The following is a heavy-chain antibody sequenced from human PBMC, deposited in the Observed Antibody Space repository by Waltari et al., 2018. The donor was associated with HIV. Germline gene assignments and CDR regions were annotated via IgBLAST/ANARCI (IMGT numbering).Heavy chain of an antibody. V-gene: IGHV1-3*04. D-gene: IGHD5-12*01. J-gene: IGHJ4*02. Sequence: QVQLVQSGAEMRKPGASVKVSCTASKYTFASYGIHWLRQAPGQRLEWMRWINTGDGSTRYSRKCQGRVTITRDTSASTAYMQLSSLRSEDTAIYYCARELRFDIVFDYWGQGTLGTVSS. CDR1: KYTFASYG. CDR3: ARELRFDIVFDY. CDR2: INTGDGST.